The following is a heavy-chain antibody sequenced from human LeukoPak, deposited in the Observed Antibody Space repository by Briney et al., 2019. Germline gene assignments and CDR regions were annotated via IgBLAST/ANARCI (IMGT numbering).Heavy chain of an antibody. V-gene: IGHV1-69*13. CDR3: AESITIFGVVLDSWFDP. J-gene: IGHJ5*02. CDR1: GGTFSSYA. Sequence: ASVKLSCKASGGTFSSYAISWVRQAPGQGLEWMGGIIPIFGTAYYAQKFQGGVTITADESTSTAYMELSSLRSEDTAVYYCAESITIFGVVLDSWFDPWGQGTLVTVSS. D-gene: IGHD3-3*01. CDR2: IIPIFGTA.